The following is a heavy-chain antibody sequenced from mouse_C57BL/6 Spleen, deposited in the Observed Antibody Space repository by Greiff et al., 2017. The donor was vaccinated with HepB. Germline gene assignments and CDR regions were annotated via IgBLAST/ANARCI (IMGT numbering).Heavy chain of an antibody. J-gene: IGHJ1*03. D-gene: IGHD1-1*01. V-gene: IGHV1-69*01. CDR3: ARSRGSKYFDV. CDR1: GYTFTSYW. CDR2: IDPSDSYT. Sequence: VQLQQPGAELVMPGASVKLSCKASGYTFTSYWMHWVKQRPGQGLEWIGEIDPSDSYTNYNQKFKGKSTLTVDKSSSTAYMQLSSLTSEDSAVYYCARSRGSKYFDVWGTGTTVTVSS.